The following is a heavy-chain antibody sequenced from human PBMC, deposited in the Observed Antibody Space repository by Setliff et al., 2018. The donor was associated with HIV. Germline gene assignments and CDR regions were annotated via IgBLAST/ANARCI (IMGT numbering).Heavy chain of an antibody. Sequence: RLSCAASGFTVSSNYMSWVRQAPGKGLEWVSVIYSGGSTYYADSVKGRFTISRDNSKNTLYLQMNSLRAEDTAVYYCARDINHYDSSGHYYYYGMDVWGQGTTVTVSS. CDR2: IYSGGST. J-gene: IGHJ6*02. CDR3: ARDINHYDSSGHYYYYGMDV. D-gene: IGHD3-22*01. V-gene: IGHV3-53*01. CDR1: GFTVSSNY.